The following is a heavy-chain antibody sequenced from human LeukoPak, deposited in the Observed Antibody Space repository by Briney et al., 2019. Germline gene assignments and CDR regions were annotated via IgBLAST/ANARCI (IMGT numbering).Heavy chain of an antibody. D-gene: IGHD1-26*01. CDR3: ARGVEQY. V-gene: IGHV4-34*01. CDR1: GGSFSGYY. CDR2: INHSGST. Sequence: SETLSLTCAVYGGSFSGYYWSWIRQPPGKGLEWIGEINHSGSTNYNPSLKSRVTISVDTSKNQFSLKLSSVTAADTAVYYCARGVEQYWGQGTLVTVSS. J-gene: IGHJ4*02.